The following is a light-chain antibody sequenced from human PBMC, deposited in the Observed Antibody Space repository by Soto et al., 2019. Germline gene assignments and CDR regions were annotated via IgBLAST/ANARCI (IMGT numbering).Light chain of an antibody. Sequence: QSVLTQPPSVSAAPGQTVTISCSGSTSNIGSNYVSWYQQSPGAAPKLLIYDNNKRPSGIPDRFSGSKSDTSATLGITGLQTGDEADYYCGTWDSSLTTVIFGAGTKLTVL. V-gene: IGLV1-51*01. CDR3: GTWDSSLTTVI. J-gene: IGLJ2*01. CDR1: TSNIGSNY. CDR2: DNN.